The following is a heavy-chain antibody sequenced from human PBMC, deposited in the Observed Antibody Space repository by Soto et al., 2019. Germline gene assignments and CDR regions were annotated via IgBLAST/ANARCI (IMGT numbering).Heavy chain of an antibody. CDR3: ARDIGYFDFSYGVDV. J-gene: IGHJ6*02. Sequence: GGSLRLSCAASGFPVSSNYMSWVRQAPGKGPEWVSIIYSGGSTYYAESVQGRFTISRDQSKNTVHLQMNSLRAEDTAVYYCARDIGYFDFSYGVDVWGQGTTVTVSS. D-gene: IGHD3-3*01. CDR2: IYSGGST. CDR1: GFPVSSNY. V-gene: IGHV3-53*01.